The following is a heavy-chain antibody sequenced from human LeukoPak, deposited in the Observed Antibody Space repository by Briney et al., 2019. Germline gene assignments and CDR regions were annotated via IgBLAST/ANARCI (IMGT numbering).Heavy chain of an antibody. CDR1: GHTFTSFG. J-gene: IGHJ6*02. CDR2: ISAYNGNT. D-gene: IGHD2-21*02. CDR3: ARPSCDCYPFLCGMDV. V-gene: IGHV1-18*01. Sequence: ASVKVSCRASGHTFTSFGINWVRQAPGQGLEWVGWISAYNGNTNHVQKLQGRVTMITDTSTSTAYMELRSLRSDDTAVYYCARPSCDCYPFLCGMDVWGQGTTVTVSS.